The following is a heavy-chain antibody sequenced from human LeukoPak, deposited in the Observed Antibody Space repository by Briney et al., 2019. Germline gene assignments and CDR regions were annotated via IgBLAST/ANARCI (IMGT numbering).Heavy chain of an antibody. Sequence: AGSLRLSCAASGFTFSTYSMNWVRQAPGKGLEWVSSISSGSSFIYYADSVKGRFTISRDNAKNSLFLQMNSLRAEDTAVYYCARESSGYFYWGQGTLVTVSS. D-gene: IGHD3-22*01. CDR3: ARESSGYFY. J-gene: IGHJ4*02. CDR2: ISSGSSFI. CDR1: GFTFSTYS. V-gene: IGHV3-21*01.